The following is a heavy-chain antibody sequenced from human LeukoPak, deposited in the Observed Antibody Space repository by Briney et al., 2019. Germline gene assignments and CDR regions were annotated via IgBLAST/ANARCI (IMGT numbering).Heavy chain of an antibody. CDR3: ARQPDYYGSGSYYNPIWFDP. CDR2: IKQDGSEK. Sequence: TGGSLRLSCAASGFTFSSYWMSWVRQAPGKGLEWVANIKQDGSEKYYVDSVKGRFTISRDNANNSLYLQMNSLRAEDTAVYYCARQPDYYGSGSYYNPIWFDPWGQGTLVTVSS. J-gene: IGHJ5*02. D-gene: IGHD3-10*01. V-gene: IGHV3-7*01. CDR1: GFTFSSYW.